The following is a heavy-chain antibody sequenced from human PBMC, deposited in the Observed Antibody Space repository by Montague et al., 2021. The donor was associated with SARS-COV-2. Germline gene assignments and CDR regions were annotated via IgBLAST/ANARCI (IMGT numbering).Heavy chain of an antibody. D-gene: IGHD2-21*02. CDR1: GGSFNGYY. J-gene: IGHJ6*02. V-gene: IGHV4-34*01. CDR3: ARGGTVTAFYYYYYGMDV. CDR2: GNHSGST. Sequence: SETLSLTCAVYGGSFNGYYWSRICQRPGQGLEWNWEGNHSGSTNYNQTLKSRGSISVEMATNQFSLNLSSVSAADTAVYYCARGGTVTAFYYYYYGMDVWGQGTTVTVSS.